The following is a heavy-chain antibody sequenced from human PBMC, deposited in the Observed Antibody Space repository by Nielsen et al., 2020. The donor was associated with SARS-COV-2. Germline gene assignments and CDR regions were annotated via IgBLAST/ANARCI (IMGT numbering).Heavy chain of an antibody. Sequence: GESLKISCAASGFTFDSYVMTWVRQAPGKGLEWVSGISGSGGTTNYADSVKGRFTISRDNSKNTLYLKMNSLRAEDTAVYYCTKRGLCSSANCYHHFDSWGLGTLVTVSS. CDR1: GFTFDSYV. CDR3: TKRGLCSSANCYHHFDS. D-gene: IGHD2-2*01. J-gene: IGHJ4*02. V-gene: IGHV3-23*01. CDR2: ISGSGGTT.